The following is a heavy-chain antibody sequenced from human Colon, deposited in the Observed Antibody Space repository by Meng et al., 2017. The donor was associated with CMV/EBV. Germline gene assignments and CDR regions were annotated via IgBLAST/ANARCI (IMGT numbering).Heavy chain of an antibody. J-gene: IGHJ4*02. D-gene: IGHD3-10*01. Sequence: GAEVKIPGPSVKLSCKPSGNPFPGYFIFWVRQAPGKGLGWMGSLNPNSGDTTSAQKFHGRLTMTRDTSIHTAYMELGSLRSDDTAVYYCATISGGDFDFWGQGTLVTVSS. CDR1: GNPFPGYF. CDR3: ATISGGDFDF. CDR2: LNPNSGDT. V-gene: IGHV1-2*02.